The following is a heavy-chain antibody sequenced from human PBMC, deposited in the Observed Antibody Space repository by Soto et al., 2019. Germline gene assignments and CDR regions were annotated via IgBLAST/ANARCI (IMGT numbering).Heavy chain of an antibody. D-gene: IGHD3-22*01. J-gene: IGHJ3*02. V-gene: IGHV5-51*01. CDR3: AGQDRYYYESSGQGVEFDI. Sequence: GESLKISCKGSGYSFTSYWIGWVRQMPGKGLEWMGIIYPGDSDTRYSPSFHGQVTISADKSISTAYLQWSSLKASDTAMYYCAGQDRYYYESSGQGVEFDIWGQGTMVTVSS. CDR1: GYSFTSYW. CDR2: IYPGDSDT.